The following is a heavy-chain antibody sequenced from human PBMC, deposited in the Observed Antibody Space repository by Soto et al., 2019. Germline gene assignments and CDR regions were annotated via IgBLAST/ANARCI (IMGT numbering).Heavy chain of an antibody. Sequence: ASVKVSCKASGYTFTSYYMHWVRQAPGQGLEWMGIINPSGGSTSYAQKFQGRVTMTRDTSTSTAYMELRTLRSDDTAVYYCARGATVRDAFDIWGQGTMVTVSS. J-gene: IGHJ3*02. CDR1: GYTFTSYY. CDR3: ARGATVRDAFDI. V-gene: IGHV1-46*01. D-gene: IGHD4-17*01. CDR2: INPSGGST.